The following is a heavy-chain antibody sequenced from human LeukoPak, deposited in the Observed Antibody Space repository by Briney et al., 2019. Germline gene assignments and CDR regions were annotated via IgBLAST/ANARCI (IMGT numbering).Heavy chain of an antibody. CDR3: ASSVLDQWRWAFDI. CDR2: IYYSGST. CDR1: GGSISSGDYY. D-gene: IGHD6-19*01. J-gene: IGHJ3*02. V-gene: IGHV4-30-4*01. Sequence: TSETLSLTCTVSGGSISSGDYYWSWIRQPPGKGLEWIGYIYYSGSTYYNPSLKSRVTISVDTSKNQFSLKLSSVTAADTAVYYCASSVLDQWRWAFDIWGQGTMVTVSS.